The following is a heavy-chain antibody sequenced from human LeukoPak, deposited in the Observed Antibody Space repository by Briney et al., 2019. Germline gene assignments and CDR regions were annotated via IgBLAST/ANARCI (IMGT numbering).Heavy chain of an antibody. V-gene: IGHV1-2*06. CDR1: GDTFTGYY. CDR2: INPNRSGT. CDR3: ARGRGVTDTQP. J-gene: IGHJ5*02. D-gene: IGHD1-20*01. Sequence: ASVSVSCKASGDTFTGYYMHWVRQAPGKGLEWMGRINPNRSGTNYAQKFQGTVTMTRATSINTVYMELSRLRSADTAVYSCARGRGVTDTQPWGQGTVVTVSS.